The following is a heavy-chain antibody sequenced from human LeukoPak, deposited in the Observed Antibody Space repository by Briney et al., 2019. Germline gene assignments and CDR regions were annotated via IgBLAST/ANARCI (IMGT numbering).Heavy chain of an antibody. Sequence: GGSLRLSCAASGFTFSNYWMSWVRQAPGKGLEWVANIKQDGSEKYYVDSVKGRFTISRDNGKNSLYLQVNSLRAEDTAVYYCARIRYRGFDYWGEKALVTVYS. CDR2: IKQDGSEK. V-gene: IGHV3-7*01. CDR3: ARIRYRGFDY. J-gene: IGHJ4*02. D-gene: IGHD1-1*01. CDR1: GFTFSNYW.